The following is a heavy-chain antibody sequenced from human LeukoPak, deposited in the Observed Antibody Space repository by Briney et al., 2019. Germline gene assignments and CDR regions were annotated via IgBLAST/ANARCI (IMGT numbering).Heavy chain of an antibody. Sequence: SETLSLTCTVSGDSISSYYWSWIRQPPGKGLEWIGYIYYSGSTNYNPSLKSRVTISVDTSKNQFSLKLSSVTAADTAVYYCARAAAGTRRGAFDIWGQGTMVTVSS. D-gene: IGHD6-13*01. J-gene: IGHJ3*02. CDR1: GDSISSYY. CDR2: IYYSGST. CDR3: ARAAAGTRRGAFDI. V-gene: IGHV4-59*01.